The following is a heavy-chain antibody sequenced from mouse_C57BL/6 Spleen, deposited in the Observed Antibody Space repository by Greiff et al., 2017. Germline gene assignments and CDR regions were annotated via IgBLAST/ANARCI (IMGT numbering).Heavy chain of an antibody. CDR1: GYTFTSYT. Sequence: QVQLQQSGAELARPGASVKMSCKASGYTFTSYTMHWVKQRPGQGLEWIGYINPSSGYTNYNQKFKDKATLTADKSSSTAYMQLISLTSEDSAVYYCASVVATQDYFDYWGQGTSLTVSS. J-gene: IGHJ2*02. D-gene: IGHD1-1*01. CDR2: INPSSGYT. V-gene: IGHV1-4*01. CDR3: ASVVATQDYFDY.